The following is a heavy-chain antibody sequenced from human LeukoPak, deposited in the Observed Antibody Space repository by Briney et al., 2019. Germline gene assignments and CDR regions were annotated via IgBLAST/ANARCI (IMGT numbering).Heavy chain of an antibody. CDR2: ISYDGSNK. Sequence: GGSLRLSCAASGFTFSSYAMHWVRQAPGKGLEWVAVISYDGSNKYYADSVKGRFTISRDNSKNTLYLQMNSLRAEDTAVYYCARAYNPWYDSSGYYDGDYWGQGTLVTVSS. D-gene: IGHD3-22*01. CDR1: GFTFSSYA. V-gene: IGHV3-30*04. CDR3: ARAYNPWYDSSGYYDGDY. J-gene: IGHJ4*02.